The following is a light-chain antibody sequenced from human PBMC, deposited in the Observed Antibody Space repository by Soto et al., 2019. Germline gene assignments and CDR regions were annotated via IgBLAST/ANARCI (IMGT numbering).Light chain of an antibody. Sequence: EIVLTQSPGTLSLSPGETATLSCRASQSITNSFLAWYQQKPGQAPKLLISGSSSRATGIPDRFSGSGSGTDFTITISRLEPEDFAVYYCQQYGSSPPKTFGQGTKLEI. CDR3: QQYGSSPPKT. J-gene: IGKJ2*01. CDR2: GSS. CDR1: QSITNSF. V-gene: IGKV3-20*01.